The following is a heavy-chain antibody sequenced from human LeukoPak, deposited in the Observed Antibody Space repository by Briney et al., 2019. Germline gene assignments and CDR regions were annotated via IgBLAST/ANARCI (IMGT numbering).Heavy chain of an antibody. D-gene: IGHD3-10*01. V-gene: IGHV3-7*03. Sequence: PGGSLRLSCAASGFTFRNNWMNWIRQAPGKGLEWVANIKEDGGQKHYVDSVKGRFTIFRDNAKNTLYLQMDSLRAEDTAVYYCARGGDKNVMGGQGTLVTVSS. CDR1: GFTFRNNW. CDR3: ARGGDKNVM. J-gene: IGHJ4*02. CDR2: IKEDGGQK.